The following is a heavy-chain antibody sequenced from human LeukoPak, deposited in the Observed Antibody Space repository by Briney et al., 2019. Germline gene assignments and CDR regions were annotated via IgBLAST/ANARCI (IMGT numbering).Heavy chain of an antibody. D-gene: IGHD3-16*01. CDR3: ARGLLMRDYVWGRRYYYMDV. Sequence: ASAKVSCKASGYTFTSYDINWVRQATGQGLEWMGWMNPNSGNTGYAQKFQGRVTITRNTSISTAYMELSSLRSEDTAVYYCARGLLMRDYVWGRRYYYMDVWGKGTTVTVSS. CDR2: MNPNSGNT. V-gene: IGHV1-8*03. J-gene: IGHJ6*03. CDR1: GYTFTSYD.